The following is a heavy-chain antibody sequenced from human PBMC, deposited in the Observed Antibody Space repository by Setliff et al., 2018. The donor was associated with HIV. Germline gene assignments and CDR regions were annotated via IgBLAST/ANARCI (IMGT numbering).Heavy chain of an antibody. V-gene: IGHV1-8*02. J-gene: IGHJ5*02. D-gene: IGHD3-3*01. CDR3: ARGALRFLEWFQIDP. CDR2: MNPNSGDT. Sequence: ASVKVSCKASGYAFTTYDINWVRQATGQGLEWRGWMNPNSGDTGYAQMFQDRITMTRDTSIGTAYLELSNLRSDDTAVYYCARGALRFLEWFQIDPWGQGTLVTVSS. CDR1: GYAFTTYD.